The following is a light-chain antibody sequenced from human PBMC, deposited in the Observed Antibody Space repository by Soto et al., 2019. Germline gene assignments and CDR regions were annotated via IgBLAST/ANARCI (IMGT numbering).Light chain of an antibody. CDR3: QQSNSSPT. J-gene: IGKJ1*01. CDR1: QSISSN. V-gene: IGKV1-39*01. Sequence: DLQMTQSPSSLSASVGDRVIITCRASQSISSNLNWYQQKAGKAPKLLIYVASSLQSGVPSRFSGSGSGTYFTLTISSLQPEDFATYYCQQSNSSPTFGQGTKVEMK. CDR2: VAS.